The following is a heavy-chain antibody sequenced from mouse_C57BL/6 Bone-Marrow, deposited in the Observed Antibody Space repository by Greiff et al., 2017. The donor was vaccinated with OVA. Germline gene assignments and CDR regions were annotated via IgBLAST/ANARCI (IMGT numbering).Heavy chain of an antibody. CDR1: GFTFSSYA. CDR2: ISDGGSYT. V-gene: IGHV5-4*01. D-gene: IGHD1-1*01. J-gene: IGHJ3*01. CDR3: ARVDYYGSSPLAY. Sequence: EVQLVESGGGLVKPGGSLKLSCAASGFTFSSYAMSWVRQTPEKRLEWVATISDGGSYTYYPDNVKGRFTIARDNAKNNLYLQMSHLKSEDTAMYYCARVDYYGSSPLAYWGQGTLVTVSA.